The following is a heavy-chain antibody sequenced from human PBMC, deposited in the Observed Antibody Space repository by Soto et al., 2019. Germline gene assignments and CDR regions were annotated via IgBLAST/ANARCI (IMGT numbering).Heavy chain of an antibody. V-gene: IGHV1-3*01. CDR2: INAGNGNT. CDR1: GYTFTSYA. Sequence: ASVKVSCKASGYTFTSYAMHWVRQAPRQRLEWMGWINAGNGNTKYSQKFQGRVTITRDTSTSTAYMELSSLRSEDTAVYYCARCGGSCRYYYYYGMDVWGQGTTVTVSS. J-gene: IGHJ6*02. CDR3: ARCGGSCRYYYYYGMDV. D-gene: IGHD2-15*01.